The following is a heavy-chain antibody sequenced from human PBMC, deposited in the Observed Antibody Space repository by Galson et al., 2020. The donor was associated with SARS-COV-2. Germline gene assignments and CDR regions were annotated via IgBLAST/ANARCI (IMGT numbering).Heavy chain of an antibody. V-gene: IGHV2-5*02. Sequence: SGPTLVKPTQTLTLTCTFSGFSLSTSGVGVGWIRQPPGKALAWLALIYWDDDKRYSPSLKSRLTITKDTSKNQVVLTMTNMDPVDTATYYCAHRPEVWDRAGMDVWGQGTTVTVSS. CDR2: IYWDDDK. CDR1: GFSLSTSGVG. D-gene: IGHD1-20*01. CDR3: AHRPEVWDRAGMDV. J-gene: IGHJ6*02.